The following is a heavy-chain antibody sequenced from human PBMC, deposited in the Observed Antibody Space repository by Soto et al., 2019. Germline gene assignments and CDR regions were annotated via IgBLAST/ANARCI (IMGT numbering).Heavy chain of an antibody. CDR3: ARATGDYDSSQRFDP. CDR1: GGSISSYY. D-gene: IGHD3-22*01. J-gene: IGHJ5*02. Sequence: SETLSLTCTVSGGSISSYYWSWIRQPAGKGLEWIGRIYTSGSTNYNPSLKSRVTMSVDTSKNQFSLELSSATAADTAVYYCARATGDYDSSQRFDPWGQGTLVTVSS. CDR2: IYTSGST. V-gene: IGHV4-4*07.